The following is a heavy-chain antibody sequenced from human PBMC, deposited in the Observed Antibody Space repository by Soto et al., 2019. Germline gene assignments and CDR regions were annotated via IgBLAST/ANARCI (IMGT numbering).Heavy chain of an antibody. V-gene: IGHV1-69*06. CDR3: ARGQLVHDYYYGMDV. CDR2: IIPIFGTA. Sequence: RASVKVSCKASGGTFSSYAISWVRQAPGQGLEWMGGIIPIFGTANYAQKFQGRVTITADKSTSTAYMELSSLRSEDTAVYYCARGQLVHDYYYGMDVWGQGTTVTVSS. CDR1: GGTFSSYA. D-gene: IGHD6-6*01. J-gene: IGHJ6*02.